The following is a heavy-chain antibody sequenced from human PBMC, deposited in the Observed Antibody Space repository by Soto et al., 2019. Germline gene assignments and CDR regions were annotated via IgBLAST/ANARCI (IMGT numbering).Heavy chain of an antibody. CDR3: ARLKGDGLDI. CDR1: GDSISDYY. CDR2: IYGSGST. Sequence: QVRLQESGPGLVKPSETLSLTCTVSGDSISDYYWSWIRQPAGKGLESIGRIYGSGSTNYNPSLKSRVTMSVDTSKNRFSLKLTSVTAADTALYYCARLKGDGLDIWGQGTKVTVSS. J-gene: IGHJ3*02. V-gene: IGHV4-4*07.